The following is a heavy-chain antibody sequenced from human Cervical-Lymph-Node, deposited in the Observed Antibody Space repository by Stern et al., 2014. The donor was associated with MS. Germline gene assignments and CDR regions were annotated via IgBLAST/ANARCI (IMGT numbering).Heavy chain of an antibody. CDR1: GFTFSTSA. J-gene: IGHJ5*01. Sequence: VQLVQSGGGLVQPGGSLRLSCAASGFTFSTSAMSWVRQAPGKGLEWVSAIGGSGDSTNYADSVKGRVTISSDNSENTLYLHVHSLRAEDTAVYYCAKDDYYYDSGGYLGWFDSWGQGTLVTVSS. CDR3: AKDDYYYDSGGYLGWFDS. D-gene: IGHD3-22*01. CDR2: IGGSGDST. V-gene: IGHV3-23*04.